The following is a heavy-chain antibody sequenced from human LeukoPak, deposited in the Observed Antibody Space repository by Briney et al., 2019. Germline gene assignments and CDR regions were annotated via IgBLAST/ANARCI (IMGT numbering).Heavy chain of an antibody. Sequence: PGGSLRLSCAASGFTFSSYAMTWVRQAPGKGLEWVSVISGRGGSTYYADSVKGRFTISRDNSKNTLYLQMNSLIAEDTAVYFCARAGYSSEFDSWGQGTLVTVSS. V-gene: IGHV3-23*01. CDR3: ARAGYSSEFDS. D-gene: IGHD6-19*01. CDR1: GFTFSSYA. J-gene: IGHJ5*01. CDR2: ISGRGGST.